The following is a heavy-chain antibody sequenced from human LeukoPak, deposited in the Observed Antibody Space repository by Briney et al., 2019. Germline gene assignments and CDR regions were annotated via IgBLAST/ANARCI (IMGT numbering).Heavy chain of an antibody. V-gene: IGHV3-21*01. Sequence: GGSLRLSCAASGFTFSSYSVNWVRQAPGKGLEWVSSISSSSSYIYYADSVKGRFTISRDNAKNSLYLQMNSLRAEDTAVYYCARDRDYGGNSGSYYYYGMDVWGQGTTVTVSS. CDR2: ISSSSSYI. CDR1: GFTFSSYS. CDR3: ARDRDYGGNSGSYYYYGMDV. D-gene: IGHD4-23*01. J-gene: IGHJ6*02.